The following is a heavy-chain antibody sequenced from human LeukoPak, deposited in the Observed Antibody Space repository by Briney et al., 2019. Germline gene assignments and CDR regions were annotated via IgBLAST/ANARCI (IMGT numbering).Heavy chain of an antibody. CDR1: GGSFSGYY. J-gene: IGHJ6*03. CDR2: INHSGST. D-gene: IGHD3-10*01. Sequence: PSETLSLTCAVYGGSFSGYYWSWIRQPPGKGLEWIGEINHSGSTNYNPSLKSRVTISVDTSKNQFSLKLSSVTAADTAVYYCARRPITMVRGHYYYYYYMDVWGKGTTVTISS. CDR3: ARRPITMVRGHYYYYYYMDV. V-gene: IGHV4-34*01.